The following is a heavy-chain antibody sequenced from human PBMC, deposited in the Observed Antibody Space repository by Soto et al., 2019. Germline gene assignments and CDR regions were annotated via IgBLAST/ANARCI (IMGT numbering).Heavy chain of an antibody. CDR1: GFTFSNSA. CDR3: AKLVAAAGTGY. V-gene: IGHV3-23*01. J-gene: IGHJ4*02. D-gene: IGHD6-13*01. CDR2: ISDSGSGT. Sequence: GGSLRLSCAASGFTFSNSAMNWVRQAPGKGLEWVSSISDSGSGTYYADSVKARFTISRDNSKNTLYLQMNSLRAEDTAIYYCAKLVAAAGTGYWGQGTLVTVSS.